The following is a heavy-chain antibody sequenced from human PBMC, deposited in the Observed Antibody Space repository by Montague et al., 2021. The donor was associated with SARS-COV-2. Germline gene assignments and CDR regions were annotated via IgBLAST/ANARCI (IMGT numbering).Heavy chain of an antibody. V-gene: IGHV4-34*01. J-gene: IGHJ4*02. Sequence: SETLSLTCAVYGGSFSGYYWSWIRQPPGKGLEWIGEINHSGSTNYNPSLKSRVTISVDTSKNQFSLKLSSVTAADTAVYYCARGTQASDWILSPGFDYWGQGTLVTVSS. D-gene: IGHD2-2*03. CDR2: INHSGST. CDR3: ARGTQASDWILSPGFDY. CDR1: GGSFSGYY.